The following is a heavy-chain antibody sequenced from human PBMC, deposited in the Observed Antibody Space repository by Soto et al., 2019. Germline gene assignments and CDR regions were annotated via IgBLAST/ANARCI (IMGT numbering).Heavy chain of an antibody. D-gene: IGHD2-2*01. J-gene: IGHJ5*02. CDR2: INHSGST. CDR3: ARDIVVVPAARSVWFDP. CDR1: GGSFSGYY. Sequence: QVQLQQWGAGLLKPSETLSLTCAVYGGSFSGYYWSWIRQPPGKGLEWIGEINHSGSTNYNPSLKSRVTISVDTSKNQFSLKLSSVTAADTAVYYCARDIVVVPAARSVWFDPWGQGTLVTVSS. V-gene: IGHV4-34*01.